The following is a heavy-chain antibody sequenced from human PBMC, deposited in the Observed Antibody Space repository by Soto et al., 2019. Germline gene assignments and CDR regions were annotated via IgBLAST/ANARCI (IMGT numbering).Heavy chain of an antibody. V-gene: IGHV3-33*01. Sequence: QVQLVESGGGVVQPGRSLRLSCAASGFTFSSYGMHWVRQAPGKGLEWVAVIWYDGSNKYYADSVKGRFTISRDNSKNTLYLQMNSLRAEDTAVYYCARDPARDYVWGSYRGIDYWGQGTLVTVSS. J-gene: IGHJ4*02. CDR3: ARDPARDYVWGSYRGIDY. CDR1: GFTFSSYG. CDR2: IWYDGSNK. D-gene: IGHD3-16*02.